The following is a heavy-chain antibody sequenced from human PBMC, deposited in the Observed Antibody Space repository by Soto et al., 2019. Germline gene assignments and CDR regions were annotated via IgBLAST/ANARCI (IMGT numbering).Heavy chain of an antibody. Sequence: EVQLVESGGGLVKPGGSLRLSCAASGFTFSSYSMNWVRQATGKGLEWVSSISSSSSYIYYADSVKGRFTISRDNAKNSLYLQFNSLRAEDSAVYYCARDLVAAAGTPIYYYYGMDVWGQGTTVTVSS. J-gene: IGHJ6*02. CDR1: GFTFSSYS. V-gene: IGHV3-21*01. CDR2: ISSSSSYI. D-gene: IGHD6-13*01. CDR3: ARDLVAAAGTPIYYYYGMDV.